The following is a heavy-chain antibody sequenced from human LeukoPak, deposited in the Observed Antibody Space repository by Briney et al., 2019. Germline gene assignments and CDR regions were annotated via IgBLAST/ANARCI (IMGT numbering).Heavy chain of an antibody. D-gene: IGHD3-9*01. CDR2: INSDGSSI. CDR1: GFTSSSYW. Sequence: PGGSLRLSCAASGFTSSSYWMHWVRQAPGKGLVWVSRINSDGSSISYVDSVKGRFTISRGTAKNTLYLQMNSLRAEDTAVYYCARDRYDILTGYNPLGAFDIWGQGTMVTVSS. J-gene: IGHJ3*02. CDR3: ARDRYDILTGYNPLGAFDI. V-gene: IGHV3-74*01.